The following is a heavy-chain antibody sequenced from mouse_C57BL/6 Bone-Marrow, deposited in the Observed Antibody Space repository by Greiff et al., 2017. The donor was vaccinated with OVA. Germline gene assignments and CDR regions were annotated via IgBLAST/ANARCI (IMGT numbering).Heavy chain of an antibody. J-gene: IGHJ4*01. CDR1: GYTFTSYW. CDR2: IYPGNSDT. Sequence: EVQLQQSGTVLARPGASVKMSCKTSGYTFTSYWMHWVKQRPGQGLEWIGAIYPGNSDTSYNQKFKGKAKLTAVTSASTAYMELSSLTNEDSAVYYCTRLYYGSRGYAMDYWGQGTSVTVSS. D-gene: IGHD1-1*01. CDR3: TRLYYGSRGYAMDY. V-gene: IGHV1-5*01.